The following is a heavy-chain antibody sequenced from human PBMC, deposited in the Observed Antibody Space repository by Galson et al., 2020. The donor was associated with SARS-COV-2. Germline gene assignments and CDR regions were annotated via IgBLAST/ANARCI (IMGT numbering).Heavy chain of an antibody. CDR2: ISYDGSKT. J-gene: IGHJ6*02. D-gene: IGHD1-1*01. V-gene: IGHV3-30*03. CDR3: ARDTPGNGDYGLDV. CDR1: GFPLGSYA. Sequence: GGSLRLSCAASGFPLGSYAMHWVRQAPGKGLDWVAVISYDGSKTYYADSAKGRFTISRDNSKNTLYLQMNSLRAEDTAIYYCARDTPGNGDYGLDVWGQGTTVTVSS.